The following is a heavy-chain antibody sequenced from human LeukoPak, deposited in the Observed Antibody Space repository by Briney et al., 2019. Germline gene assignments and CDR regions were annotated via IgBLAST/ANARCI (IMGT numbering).Heavy chain of an antibody. V-gene: IGHV1-18*04. D-gene: IGHD3-10*01. Sequence: ASVKVSCKASGYTFTSYYMHWVRQAPGQGLEWMGWISAYNGNTNYAQKLRGRVTMTTDTSTSTAYMELRSLRSDDTAVYYCARANMLRGIGPFDYWGQGTLVTVSS. CDR2: ISAYNGNT. CDR3: ARANMLRGIGPFDY. J-gene: IGHJ4*02. CDR1: GYTFTSYY.